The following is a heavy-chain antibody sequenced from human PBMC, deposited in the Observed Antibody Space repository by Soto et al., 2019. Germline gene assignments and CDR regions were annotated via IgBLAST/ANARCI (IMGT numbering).Heavy chain of an antibody. CDR3: ARDYTSTSYGFDS. V-gene: IGHV3-33*01. CDR1: GFSFSSYG. CDR2: TWYDGSNE. D-gene: IGHD2-2*01. J-gene: IGHJ4*02. Sequence: QVQLVESGGGVVQPGRSLRLSCAASGFSFSSYGMHWVRQAPGKGLEWLAVTWYDGSNEYYADSVKGRFTISRDNSKNTLYLQMNSLRAEDTAVYYCARDYTSTSYGFDSWGQGTLVTVSS.